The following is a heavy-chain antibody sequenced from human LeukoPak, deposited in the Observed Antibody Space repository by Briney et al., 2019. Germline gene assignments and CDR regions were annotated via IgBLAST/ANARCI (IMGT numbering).Heavy chain of an antibody. CDR3: ARALRGAIFASGY. Sequence: GASVKVSCKASGYTFTGYYMHWVRQAPGQGLEWMGWINPNSGGTNYAQKFQGRVTITRNTSISTAYMELSSLRSEDTAVYYCARALRGAIFASGYWGQGTLVTVSS. CDR2: INPNSGGT. J-gene: IGHJ4*02. CDR1: GYTFTGYY. V-gene: IGHV1-2*02. D-gene: IGHD3-3*01.